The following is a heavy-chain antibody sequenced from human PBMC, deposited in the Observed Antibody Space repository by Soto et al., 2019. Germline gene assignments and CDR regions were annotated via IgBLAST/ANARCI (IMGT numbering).Heavy chain of an antibody. V-gene: IGHV4-34*01. Sequence: PSETLSLTCAVSGGSFTNYYWTWIRQPPGQGLEWIGEINHSGNTNYNPSLKSRLTISRDTSQIHFSLKLRSVTAADTAVYYCARGQPHGDYDSGSYYYYGMDVWGQGTTVTVSS. CDR1: GGSFTNYY. D-gene: IGHD4-17*01. J-gene: IGHJ6*02. CDR2: INHSGNT. CDR3: ARGQPHGDYDSGSYYYYGMDV.